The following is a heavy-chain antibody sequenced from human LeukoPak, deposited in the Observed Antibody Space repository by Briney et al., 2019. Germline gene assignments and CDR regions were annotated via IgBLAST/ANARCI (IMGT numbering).Heavy chain of an antibody. CDR1: GFTFSSYS. CDR3: AKFEGPGVHVDAFDN. CDR2: ISSSSSYI. Sequence: GGSLRLSCAASGFTFSSYSMNWVRQAPGKGLEWVSSISSSSSYIYYADSVKGRFTISRDNAKNSLYLQMNSLRAEDTAVYYWAKFEGPGVHVDAFDNWGQGTMVTVSS. D-gene: IGHD3-10*01. J-gene: IGHJ3*02. V-gene: IGHV3-21*01.